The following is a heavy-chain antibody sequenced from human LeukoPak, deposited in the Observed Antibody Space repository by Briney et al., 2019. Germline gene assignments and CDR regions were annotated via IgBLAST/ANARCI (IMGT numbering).Heavy chain of an antibody. V-gene: IGHV4-59*08. CDR3: ASHVAAGETA. D-gene: IGHD1-1*01. Sequence: SETLSLTCSVSGGSISNDYWSWIRQAPGKGLEWIGYIYYTGSTNYNPSLKSRVTISLDTSKNQFSLKLTSVTAADTAVYYCASHVAAGETAWGQGTLVTVSS. J-gene: IGHJ5*02. CDR1: GGSISNDY. CDR2: IYYTGST.